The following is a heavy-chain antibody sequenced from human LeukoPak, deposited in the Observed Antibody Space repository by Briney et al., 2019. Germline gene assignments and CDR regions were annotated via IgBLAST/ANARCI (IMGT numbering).Heavy chain of an antibody. Sequence: ASVKVSCKASGYTFTGYSIHWVRQAPGQGLEWMGWINPNSGGTNYAQKFQGRVTMTRDTSISTAYMELSRLRSDDTAVYYCARDFMVRWLHWAGWFDPWGQGTLVTVSS. V-gene: IGHV1-2*02. J-gene: IGHJ5*02. CDR1: GYTFTGYS. CDR2: INPNSGGT. CDR3: ARDFMVRWLHWAGWFDP. D-gene: IGHD5-24*01.